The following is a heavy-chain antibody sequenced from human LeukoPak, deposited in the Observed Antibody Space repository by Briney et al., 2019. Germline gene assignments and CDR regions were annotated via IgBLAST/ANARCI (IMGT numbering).Heavy chain of an antibody. CDR3: AREGSSYYYYMDV. Sequence: SETLSLTCTVSGFSISSGYYWGWIRQPPGKGLEWIGSISHSGTTYYNPSLKSRVTISLDTSKNQFSLRLSSVTAADTAVYYCAREGSSYYYYMDVWGKGTTVTVSS. V-gene: IGHV4-38-2*02. D-gene: IGHD6-6*01. J-gene: IGHJ6*03. CDR1: GFSISSGYY. CDR2: ISHSGTT.